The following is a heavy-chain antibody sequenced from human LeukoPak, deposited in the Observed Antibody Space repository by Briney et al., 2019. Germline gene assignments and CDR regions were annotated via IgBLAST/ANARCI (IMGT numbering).Heavy chain of an antibody. CDR3: ARDLSGRDHDAFDI. V-gene: IGHV3-21*01. J-gene: IGHJ3*02. Sequence: GGSLRLSCAASGFTFSSYSMNWVRQAPGKGLGWVSSISSSSSYIYYAGSVKGRFTISRDNAKNSLYLQMNSLRAEDTAVYYCARDLSGRDHDAFDIWGQGTMVTVSS. CDR2: ISSSSSYI. CDR1: GFTFSSYS. D-gene: IGHD5-12*01.